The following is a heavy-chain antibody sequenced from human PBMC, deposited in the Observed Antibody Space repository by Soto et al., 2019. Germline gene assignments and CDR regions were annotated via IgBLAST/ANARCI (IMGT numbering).Heavy chain of an antibody. Sequence: QTGGSLRLSCAASGFTFSSYGMHWVRQAPGKGLEWVAVISYDGSNKYYADSVKGRFTISRDNSKNTLYLQMNSLRAEDTAVYYCAKDGGTTGTTDFLDYWGQGTLVTVSS. D-gene: IGHD1-1*01. J-gene: IGHJ4*02. CDR2: ISYDGSNK. CDR1: GFTFSSYG. V-gene: IGHV3-30*18. CDR3: AKDGGTTGTTDFLDY.